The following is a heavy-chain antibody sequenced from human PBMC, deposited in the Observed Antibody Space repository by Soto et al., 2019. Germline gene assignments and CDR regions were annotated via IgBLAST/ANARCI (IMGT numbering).Heavy chain of an antibody. J-gene: IGHJ6*02. CDR2: IIPIFGTA. Sequence: SVKVSCKASGGTFSSYAISWVRQAPGQGLEWMGGIIPIFGTANYAQKFQGRVTITADKSTSTAYMELSSLRSEDTAVYYCARLVEMATMGPDYYYSMDVWGQGTTVTVSS. CDR1: GGTFSSYA. V-gene: IGHV1-69*06. CDR3: ARLVEMATMGPDYYYSMDV. D-gene: IGHD5-12*01.